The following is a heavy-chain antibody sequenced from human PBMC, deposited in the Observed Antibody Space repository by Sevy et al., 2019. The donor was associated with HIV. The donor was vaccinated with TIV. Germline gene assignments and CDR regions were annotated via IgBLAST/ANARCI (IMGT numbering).Heavy chain of an antibody. CDR2: INHSGST. CDR1: GGSFSGYY. Sequence: SETLSLTCAVYGGSFSGYYWSWIRQPPGKGLEWIWEINHSGSTNYNPSLKSRVTISVDTSKNQFSLKLSSVTAADTAVYYCARGWRGAVTNYYYYYGMDVWGQGTTVTVSS. V-gene: IGHV4-34*01. J-gene: IGHJ6*02. D-gene: IGHD4-17*01. CDR3: ARGWRGAVTNYYYYYGMDV.